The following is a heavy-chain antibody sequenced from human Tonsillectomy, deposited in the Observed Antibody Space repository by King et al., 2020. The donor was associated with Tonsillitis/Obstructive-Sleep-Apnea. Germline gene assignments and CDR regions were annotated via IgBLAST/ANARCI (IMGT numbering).Heavy chain of an antibody. CDR1: GFTFSSYS. J-gene: IGHJ1*01. CDR3: ARDLRGYCSSTSCYTAEYFQH. Sequence: VQLVESGGGLVXPGXSLXLXCAASGFTFSSYSMNWVXQAPGKGLEWVSSISSSSSYIYYADSVKGRFTISRDNAKNSLYLQMNSLRAEDTAVYYCARDLRGYCSSTSCYTAEYFQHWGQGTLVTVSS. CDR2: ISSSSSYI. D-gene: IGHD2-2*02. V-gene: IGHV3-21*01.